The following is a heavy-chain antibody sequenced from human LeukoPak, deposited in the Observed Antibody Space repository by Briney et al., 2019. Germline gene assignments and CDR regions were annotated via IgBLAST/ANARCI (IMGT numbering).Heavy chain of an antibody. CDR1: GGSISSYY. CDR2: IYYSGST. D-gene: IGHD3-22*01. CDR3: ARHYYDSSGYYWGFDP. J-gene: IGHJ5*02. Sequence: SETLSLTCTVSGGSISSYYWSWIRQPPGKGLEWIGYIYYSGSTNYNPSLKSRVTISVDTSENQFSLKLSSVTAADTAVYYCARHYYDSSGYYWGFDPWGQGTLVTVSS. V-gene: IGHV4-59*12.